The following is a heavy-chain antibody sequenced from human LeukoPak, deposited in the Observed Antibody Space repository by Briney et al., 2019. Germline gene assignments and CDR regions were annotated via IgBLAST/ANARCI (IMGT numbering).Heavy chain of an antibody. J-gene: IGHJ4*02. D-gene: IGHD6-19*01. CDR2: ISGSGGST. CDR3: AKDPQYSSGWYYFDY. Sequence: GGSLRLSCAASGFTFSSYAMSWVRQAPGKGLKWVSAISGSGGSTYYADSVKGRFTISRDNSKNTLYLQMNSLRAEDTAVYYCAKDPQYSSGWYYFDYWGQGTLVTVSS. CDR1: GFTFSSYA. V-gene: IGHV3-23*01.